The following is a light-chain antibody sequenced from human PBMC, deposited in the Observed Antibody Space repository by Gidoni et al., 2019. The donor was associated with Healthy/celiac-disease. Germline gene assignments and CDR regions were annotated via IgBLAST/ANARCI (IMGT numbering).Light chain of an antibody. CDR3: QQGYITLLFS. V-gene: IGKV1-39*01. Sequence: DIQMTQSPSSLSASVGDRVTITCRASQNIDNFLNWYHQKPGTAPKLLIYDASVLQSGVPSRFSGSGSGTHFTLTISSLQPEDCGTYYCQQGYITLLFSFGPGTKVDIK. CDR1: QNIDNF. J-gene: IGKJ3*01. CDR2: DAS.